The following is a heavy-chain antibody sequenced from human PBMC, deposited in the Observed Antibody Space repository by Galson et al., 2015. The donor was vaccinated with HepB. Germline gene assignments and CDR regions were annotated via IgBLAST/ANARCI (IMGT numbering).Heavy chain of an antibody. Sequence: SLRLSCAASGFTFSGYAMNWVRQAPGKGLEWVSAISGGGISTYYADSVKGRFTISRDNSKNTLYLQMNSLRAEDTAVYYCAKDPNYYGSGSYYTSHGMDVWGQGTTVTVSS. CDR2: ISGGGIST. CDR3: AKDPNYYGSGSYYTSHGMDV. J-gene: IGHJ6*02. CDR1: GFTFSGYA. D-gene: IGHD3-10*01. V-gene: IGHV3-23*01.